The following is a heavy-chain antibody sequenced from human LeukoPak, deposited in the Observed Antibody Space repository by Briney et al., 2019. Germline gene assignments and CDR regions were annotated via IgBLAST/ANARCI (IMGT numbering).Heavy chain of an antibody. CDR2: INHSGST. CDR1: GGSFSGYY. Sequence: SETLSLTCAVYGGSFSGYYWSWIRQPPGKGLEWIGEINHSGSTNYNPSLKSRVTISVDTSKNQFSLKLSSVTAADTAVYYCARARGYCSGGSCPSYWLCYYCGMDVWGKGTTVTVSS. D-gene: IGHD2-15*01. J-gene: IGHJ6*04. V-gene: IGHV4-34*01. CDR3: ARARGYCSGGSCPSYWLCYYCGMDV.